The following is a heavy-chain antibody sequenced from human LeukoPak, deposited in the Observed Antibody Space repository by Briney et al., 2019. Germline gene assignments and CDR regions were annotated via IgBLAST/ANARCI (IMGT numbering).Heavy chain of an antibody. J-gene: IGHJ6*03. CDR1: GFTFSSYW. Sequence: EGSLRLSCTASGFTFSSYWMHWVRQAPGKGLVWVSRINSDGSSTSYADSVKGRFTISRDNAKNTLYLQMNSLRAEDTAVYYCARDIPSYGAWGYYYYYMDVWGKGTTVTVSS. V-gene: IGHV3-74*01. CDR3: ARDIPSYGAWGYYYYYMDV. CDR2: INSDGSST. D-gene: IGHD2-21*01.